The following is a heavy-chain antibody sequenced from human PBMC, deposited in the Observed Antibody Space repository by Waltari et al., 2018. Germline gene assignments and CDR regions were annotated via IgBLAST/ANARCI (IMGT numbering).Heavy chain of an antibody. CDR1: GGSISSPNSY. CDR3: ARHQDWVVVSATWFDP. Sequence: QLRLQESGPGLVKPSDTLSLTCPVSGGSISSPNSYWGWLRQPPGKGLEWIGSIYYSGNTYYNPSLKSRVTMSADTSKNQFSLKLSSVTAADTAVYYCARHQDWVVVSATWFDPWGQGTLVTVSS. J-gene: IGHJ5*02. D-gene: IGHD2-21*02. CDR2: IYYSGNT. V-gene: IGHV4-39*01.